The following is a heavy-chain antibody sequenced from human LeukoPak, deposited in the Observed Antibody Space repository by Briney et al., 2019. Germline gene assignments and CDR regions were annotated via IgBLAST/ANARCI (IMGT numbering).Heavy chain of an antibody. Sequence: SETLSLTCAVYGGSFSGYYWSWIRQPPGKGLEWIGEINHSGSTNYNPSLKSRVTISVDTSKNQFSLKLSSVTAADTAVYYCARDEGGRTHESGSYYPTDAFDIWGQGTMVTVSS. CDR3: ARDEGGRTHESGSYYPTDAFDI. V-gene: IGHV4-34*01. CDR2: INHSGST. D-gene: IGHD1-26*01. CDR1: GGSFSGYY. J-gene: IGHJ3*02.